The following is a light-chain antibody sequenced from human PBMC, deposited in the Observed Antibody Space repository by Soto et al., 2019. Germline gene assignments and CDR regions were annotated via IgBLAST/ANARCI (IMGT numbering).Light chain of an antibody. V-gene: IGLV2-23*02. CDR3: CSYASSSTWL. CDR1: SSDVGSYNL. CDR2: DVS. J-gene: IGLJ3*02. Sequence: QSALTQPASVSGSPGQSITISCTGTSSDVGSYNLVSWYQQHPGKAPKLMIYDVSKRPSGVSNRFSGSKSGNTASLTISGLQAEDEADYYCCSYASSSTWLFGGGTKVTVL.